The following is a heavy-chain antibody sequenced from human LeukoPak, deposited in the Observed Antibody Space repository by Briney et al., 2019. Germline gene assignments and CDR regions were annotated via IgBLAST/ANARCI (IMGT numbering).Heavy chain of an antibody. CDR3: ARYSVDTGAFDI. CDR2: ITPFNGNT. Sequence: ASVKVSCKASGYTFTYRYLHWVRQAPGQALEWMGWITPFNGNTNYAQKFQDRVTITRDRSMSTAYMELSSLRSEDTAMYYCARYSVDTGAFDIWGQGTMVTVSS. CDR1: GYTFTYRY. J-gene: IGHJ3*02. D-gene: IGHD5-18*01. V-gene: IGHV1-45*02.